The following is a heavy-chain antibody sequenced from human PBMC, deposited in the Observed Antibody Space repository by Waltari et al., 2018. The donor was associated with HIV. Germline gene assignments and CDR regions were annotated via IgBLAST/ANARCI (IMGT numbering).Heavy chain of an antibody. CDR2: VYYRGTT. D-gene: IGHD3-3*01. CDR3: ARLGTRFFESPRYYGMDV. V-gene: IGHV4-39*01. Sequence: QLQLQESGPGLMKPSETLSLHCTVSGGSISSSYYWGWIRQSPGKGLEWIGSVYYRGTTFNNPSLKSRVTIFLETSKNQFSLQLSAVTAADTAIYYCARLGTRFFESPRYYGMDVWGRGTSVTVSS. J-gene: IGHJ6*02. CDR1: GGSISSSYY.